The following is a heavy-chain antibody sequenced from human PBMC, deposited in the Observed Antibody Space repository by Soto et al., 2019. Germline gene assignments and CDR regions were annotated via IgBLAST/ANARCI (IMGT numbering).Heavy chain of an antibody. CDR3: ARALLGSTHDY. V-gene: IGHV1-18*01. J-gene: IGHJ4*02. CDR2: ISIYNGDT. Sequence: QVQLVQSGAGVKKPGASVRVSCKASGYNFADYGISWVRQAPGQGLEWMGWISIYNGDTNYAQNFQGRVTMTTDTSTSTAYVEMRSLRSDDTAVYHCARALLGSTHDYWGQGTLVTVSS. D-gene: IGHD3-10*01. CDR1: GYNFADYG.